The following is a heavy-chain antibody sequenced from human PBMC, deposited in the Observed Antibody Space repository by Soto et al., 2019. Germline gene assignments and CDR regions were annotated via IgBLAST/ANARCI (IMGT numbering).Heavy chain of an antibody. CDR3: ARGRYGDY. CDR1: GYIFTTYG. J-gene: IGHJ4*02. V-gene: IGHV1-18*01. Sequence: QVHLVQSGAEVKKPGASVKVSCKGSGYIFTTYGITWVRQAPGQGLEWMGWISAHNGNTNYAQKRQGIVTVTKDTSTSTASMRLRNLRSVDTGVYYCARGRYGDYWGQGARVTVSS. CDR2: ISAHNGNT. D-gene: IGHD1-1*01.